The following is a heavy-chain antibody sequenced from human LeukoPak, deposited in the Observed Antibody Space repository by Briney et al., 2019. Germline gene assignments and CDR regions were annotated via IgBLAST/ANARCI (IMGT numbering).Heavy chain of an antibody. D-gene: IGHD3-10*01. V-gene: IGHV4-59*01. CDR2: IYYSGST. CDR3: ARLSGYYGSGIDY. CDR1: GGSISSYY. Sequence: SETLFLTCTVSGGSISSYYWSWIRQPPGKGLEWIGYIYYSGSTNYNPSLKSRVTISVDTSKNQFSLKLSSVTAADTAVYYCARLSGYYGSGIDYWGQGTLVTVSS. J-gene: IGHJ4*02.